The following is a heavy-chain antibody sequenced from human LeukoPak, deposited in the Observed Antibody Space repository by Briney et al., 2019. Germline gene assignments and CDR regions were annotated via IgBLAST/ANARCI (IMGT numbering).Heavy chain of an antibody. D-gene: IGHD1-14*01. J-gene: IGHJ6*01. CDR1: GFTFSNYD. CDR3: AKNNRDAMDV. Sequence: GRSLRLSCAASGFTFSNYDMHWVRQAPGKGLEWVAAIWNDATDKYYADSVKGRFTISRDNSKNTLYLQVNSLRAEDTAVDYCAKNNRDAMDVWGQGTTVTVSS. V-gene: IGHV3-33*06. CDR2: IWNDATDK.